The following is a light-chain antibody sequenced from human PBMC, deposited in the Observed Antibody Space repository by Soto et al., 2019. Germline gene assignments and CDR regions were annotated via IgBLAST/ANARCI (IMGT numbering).Light chain of an antibody. CDR2: DVS. J-gene: IGLJ2*01. Sequence: QSALTQPASVSGSPGQSITISCTGTSSDVGAYNFVSWYQQHPGKVPKLIIYDVSNRPSGVSNRFSGSKSGNAASLTISGLQAEDEADYYCSSYSSSSTLVLFGGGTKVTVL. CDR1: SSDVGAYNF. V-gene: IGLV2-14*01. CDR3: SSYSSSSTLVL.